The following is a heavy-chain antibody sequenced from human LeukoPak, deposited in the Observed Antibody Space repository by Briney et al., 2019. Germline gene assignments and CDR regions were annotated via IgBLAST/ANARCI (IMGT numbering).Heavy chain of an antibody. CDR2: INPSGST. V-gene: IGHV4-34*01. Sequence: PSETLSLTCAVYGGSFSAYSWSWIRQPPGKGLEWIGEINPSGSTNYNPSLKSRVTISVATSKSLFSLNLSSVTAADTAVYYCARGSPLVVPAANAFDIWGHGTMLTVSS. CDR3: ARGSPLVVPAANAFDI. CDR1: GGSFSAYS. D-gene: IGHD2-2*01. J-gene: IGHJ3*02.